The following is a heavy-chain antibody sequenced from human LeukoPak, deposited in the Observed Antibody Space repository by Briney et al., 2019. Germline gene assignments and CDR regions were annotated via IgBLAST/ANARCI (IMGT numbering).Heavy chain of an antibody. CDR1: GGSISSGSYY. CDR2: INYSWST. CDR3: ARAEDIYRRLDL. V-gene: IGHV4-39*01. Sequence: NPSETLSLTCTVSGGSISSGSYYWGWIRRPPGKGLEWIGSINYSWSTYYNPSLKSRVTISVDTSKNQFSLKLSSVTAADTAVYYCARAEDIYRRLDLWGQGTMVTVSS. D-gene: IGHD3-9*01. J-gene: IGHJ3*01.